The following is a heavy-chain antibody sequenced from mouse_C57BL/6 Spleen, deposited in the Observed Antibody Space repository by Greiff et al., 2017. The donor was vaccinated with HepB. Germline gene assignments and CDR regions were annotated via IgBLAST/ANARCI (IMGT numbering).Heavy chain of an antibody. Sequence: QVQLQQPGTELVKPGASVKLSCKASGYTFTSYWMHWVKQRHGQGLEWIGNINPSNGGTNYNEKFKSKATLTVDKSSSTAYMQLSSLTSEDSAVYYCAREELLRYHWYFDVWGTGTTVTVSS. J-gene: IGHJ1*03. CDR1: GYTFTSYW. V-gene: IGHV1-53*01. CDR2: INPSNGGT. CDR3: AREELLRYHWYFDV. D-gene: IGHD1-1*01.